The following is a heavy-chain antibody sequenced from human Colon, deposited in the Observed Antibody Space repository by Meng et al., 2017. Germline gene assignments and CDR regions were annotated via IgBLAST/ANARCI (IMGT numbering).Heavy chain of an antibody. Sequence: QVMLHESGPGLVRPSETLSLTCTVSGASVSDTNYAWSWFRQPPGKGLEWIGYGSTNHNPSLKSRVTISVDTSKNQFSLTLNSVTAADTAVYYCARDNWGSLDYWGQGTLVTVSS. J-gene: IGHJ4*02. CDR3: ARDNWGSLDY. CDR2: GST. V-gene: IGHV4-61*01. CDR1: GASVSDTNYA. D-gene: IGHD7-27*01.